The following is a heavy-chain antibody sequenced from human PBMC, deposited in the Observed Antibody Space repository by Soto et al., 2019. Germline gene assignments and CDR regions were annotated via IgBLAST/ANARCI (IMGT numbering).Heavy chain of an antibody. CDR2: ISSSGSFM. CDR1: GFRFSSDS. J-gene: IGHJ5*01. V-gene: IGHV3-21*01. CDR3: ARDPPTGSTLDWFDS. Sequence: EVQLVESGGGLVKPGGSLRLSCAASGFRFSSDSMGWVRQAPGQGLEWVSSISSSGSFMNYADSVKGRFTISRDNAKNSLYLEMTGLKDEDTAVYYCARDPPTGSTLDWFDSWGQGTLVTVSS. D-gene: IGHD1-7*01.